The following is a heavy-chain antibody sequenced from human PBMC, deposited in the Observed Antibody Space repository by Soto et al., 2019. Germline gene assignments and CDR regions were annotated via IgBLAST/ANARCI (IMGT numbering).Heavy chain of an antibody. Sequence: QVQLVESGGGLVKPGGSLRISCGASGFTFSDYYMSWIRQAPGKGLEWVSYISSRSSTIFYADSVKGRFTISRDNVKNSLYLQMNSLRAEDTAVYYCASGTNGAFFVYWGQGILVTVSS. J-gene: IGHJ4*02. CDR2: ISSRSSTI. V-gene: IGHV3-11*01. D-gene: IGHD2-8*01. CDR1: GFTFSDYY. CDR3: ASGTNGAFFVY.